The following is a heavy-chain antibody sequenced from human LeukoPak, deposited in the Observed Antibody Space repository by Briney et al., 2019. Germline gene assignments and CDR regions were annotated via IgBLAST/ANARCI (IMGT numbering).Heavy chain of an antibody. CDR3: AKDGVLKSGRWRTNWFDP. J-gene: IGHJ5*02. Sequence: GVSLSLSCAASGFIFSSYGMHWVRQATGKGLVWVADISYEGSNKYYADSVKGRFTISRDNSKNTLYLQMNSLRAEDTAVYYCAKDGVLKSGRWRTNWFDPWGQGTLVTVSS. CDR2: ISYEGSNK. D-gene: IGHD3-10*01. CDR1: GFIFSSYG. V-gene: IGHV3-30*18.